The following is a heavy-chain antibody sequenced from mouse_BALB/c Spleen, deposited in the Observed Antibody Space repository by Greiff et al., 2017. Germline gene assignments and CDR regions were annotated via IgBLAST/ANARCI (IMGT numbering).Heavy chain of an antibody. Sequence: QVQLQQPGAELVRPGASVKLSCKASGYTFTSYWINWVKQRPGQGLEWIGNIYPSDSYTNYNQKFKDKATLTVDKSSSTAYMQLSSPTSEDSAVYYCTREETSWFAYWGQGTLVTVSA. CDR1: GYTFTSYW. J-gene: IGHJ3*01. V-gene: IGHV1-69*02. CDR3: TREETSWFAY. CDR2: IYPSDSYT.